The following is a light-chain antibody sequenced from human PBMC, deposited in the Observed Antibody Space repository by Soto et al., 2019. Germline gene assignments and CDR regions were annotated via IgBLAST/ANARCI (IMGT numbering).Light chain of an antibody. CDR1: QNILRN. J-gene: IGKJ5*01. CDR3: QQRGDWPPIT. V-gene: IGKV3D-15*01. Sequence: IVMTQSPATLSVSPGETATLSCRAPQNILRNLAWYQHKPGQPPRLLIYGASSRATGIPDRFSGSGSGTEFTLTISRPEPEDFAVYYCQQRGDWPPITFGQGTRLEIK. CDR2: GAS.